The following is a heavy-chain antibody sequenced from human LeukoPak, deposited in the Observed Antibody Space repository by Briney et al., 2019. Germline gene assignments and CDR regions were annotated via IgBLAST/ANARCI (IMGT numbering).Heavy chain of an antibody. CDR2: ISGVGGST. CDR1: GFTFTNYD. J-gene: IGHJ5*02. Sequence: GGFLRLSCAASGFTFTNYDMSWVRQAPGKGLEWVSSISGVGGSTCYADSVKGRFTISRDNSKNTLYLQMNSLRAEDTAVYYCAKDWTWFDPWGQGTLVTVSS. V-gene: IGHV3-23*01. CDR3: AKDWTWFDP. D-gene: IGHD3/OR15-3a*01.